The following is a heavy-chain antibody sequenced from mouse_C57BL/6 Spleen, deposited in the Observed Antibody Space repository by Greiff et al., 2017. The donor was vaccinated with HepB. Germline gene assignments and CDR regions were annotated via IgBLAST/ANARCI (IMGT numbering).Heavy chain of an antibody. CDR1: GFTFSDYY. J-gene: IGHJ2*01. D-gene: IGHD1-1*01. CDR3: ARVSYGSRSYFDY. Sequence: EVKLVESEGGLVQPGSSMKLSCTASGFTFSDYYMAWVRQVPEKGLEWVANINYDGSSTYYLDSLKSRFIISRDNAKNILYLQMSSLKSEDTATYYCARVSYGSRSYFDYWGQGTTLTVSS. V-gene: IGHV5-16*01. CDR2: INYDGSST.